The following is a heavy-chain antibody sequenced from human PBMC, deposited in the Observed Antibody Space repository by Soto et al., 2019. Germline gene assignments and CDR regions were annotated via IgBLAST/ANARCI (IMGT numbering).Heavy chain of an antibody. V-gene: IGHV4-59*01. J-gene: IGHJ4*02. Sequence: SETLALTGSVSGGSINNFHWSWIRQPPGKGLEWIGFVFYRGRATYNPSLQSRVTISVDTSHNHFSLKGRSVTAADTATYYCARIKSGYSYGSIIDFWGQGKLVTVSS. CDR1: GGSINNFH. D-gene: IGHD5-18*01. CDR3: ARIKSGYSYGSIIDF. CDR2: VFYRGRA.